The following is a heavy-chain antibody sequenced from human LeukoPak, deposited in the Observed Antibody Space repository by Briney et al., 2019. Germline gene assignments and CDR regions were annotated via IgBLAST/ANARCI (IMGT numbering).Heavy chain of an antibody. CDR1: GGTFSSYA. J-gene: IGHJ6*03. V-gene: IGHV1-69*06. CDR2: IIPIFGTA. CDR3: ASSSLRWYCSSTSCYGTRGYYYFYMDV. D-gene: IGHD2-2*01. Sequence: GASVKVSCKASGGTFSSYAISWVRQAPGQGLEWMGGIIPIFGTANYAQKFQGRVTITADKSTSTAYMELSSLRSEDTAVYYCASSSLRWYCSSTSCYGTRGYYYFYMDVWGKGTTVTISS.